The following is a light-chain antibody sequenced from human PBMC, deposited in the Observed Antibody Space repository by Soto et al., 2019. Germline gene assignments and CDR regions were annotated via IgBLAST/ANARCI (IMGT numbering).Light chain of an antibody. CDR3: QQFGRASWT. J-gene: IGKJ1*01. V-gene: IGKV3-20*01. Sequence: EIVLTQSPGTLSLSPGERATLSCRASQSVGSSDLAWYQQKPGQSPRLLIYGASSRATGIPDRFSGSGSGTDFTLTLSTLEPADCAVYYCQQFGRASWTFGRGTKVEIK. CDR1: QSVGSSD. CDR2: GAS.